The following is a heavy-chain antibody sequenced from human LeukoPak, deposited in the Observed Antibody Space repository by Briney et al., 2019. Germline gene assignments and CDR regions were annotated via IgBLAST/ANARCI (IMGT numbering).Heavy chain of an antibody. CDR2: IKQDGSEK. V-gene: IGHV3-7*01. D-gene: IGHD6-6*01. Sequence: GGSLRLSCAASGFTFSSYAMSWVRQAPGKGLEWVANIKQDGSEKYYVDSVKGRFSISRDNAENSLYLQMNSLRAEDTAVYYCARDLPTGSDYFDYWGHGTLVTVSS. J-gene: IGHJ4*01. CDR3: ARDLPTGSDYFDY. CDR1: GFTFSSYA.